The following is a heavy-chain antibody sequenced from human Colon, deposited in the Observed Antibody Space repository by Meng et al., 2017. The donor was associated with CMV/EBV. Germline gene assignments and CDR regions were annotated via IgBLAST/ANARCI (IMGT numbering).Heavy chain of an antibody. CDR2: INSNSGAT. CDR1: GYTFSDYH. CDR3: ARDPSGSRVPFDY. D-gene: IGHD1-26*01. Sequence: QVQLVQSGDEVKKPGASVKVSCKTSGYTFSDYHIHWVRQAPGQGLEWMGWINSNSGATDYAQKFQGRFTMTRDTSITTVYMELSSLRSDDTAVYYCARDPSGSRVPFDYWGQGSLVTVSS. J-gene: IGHJ4*02. V-gene: IGHV1-2*02.